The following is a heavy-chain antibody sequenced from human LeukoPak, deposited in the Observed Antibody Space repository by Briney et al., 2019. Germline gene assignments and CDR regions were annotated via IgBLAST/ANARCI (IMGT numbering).Heavy chain of an antibody. Sequence: PGGSLRLSCAASGFTFDDYAMHWVRQAPGKGLEWVSLISGDGVSTYYADSVKGRFTISRENSKNSLYLQMNSLRTEDTALYYCAKGGRFGYYFDYWGQGTLVTVSS. D-gene: IGHD3-16*01. CDR3: AKGGRFGYYFDY. J-gene: IGHJ4*02. V-gene: IGHV3-43*02. CDR1: GFTFDDYA. CDR2: ISGDGVST.